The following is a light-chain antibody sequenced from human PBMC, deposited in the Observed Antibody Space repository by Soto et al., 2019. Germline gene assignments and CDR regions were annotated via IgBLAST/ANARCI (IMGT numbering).Light chain of an antibody. CDR2: DND. J-gene: IGLJ3*02. CDR1: SSNIGSNY. V-gene: IGLV1-51*01. Sequence: QSVLTQPPSVSAAPGQKVTISCSGSSSNIGSNYVSWYQHLPGTAPKLLIYDNDNRPSGIPDRFSGSKSGTSATLGITGLQTGDEADYYCATWDRRLSAGVFGGGTQLTVL. CDR3: ATWDRRLSAGV.